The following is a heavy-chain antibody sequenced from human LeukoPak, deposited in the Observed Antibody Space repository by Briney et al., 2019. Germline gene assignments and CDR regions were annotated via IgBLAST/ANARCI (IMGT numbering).Heavy chain of an antibody. Sequence: SETLSLTCTVSGGSISSYYWSWIRQPPGKGLEWIGYIYYSGSTNYNPSLKSRVTISVDTSKNQFSLKVSSVTAADTAVYYCARDPYSSGWVDYWGQGTLVTVSS. J-gene: IGHJ4*02. D-gene: IGHD6-19*01. CDR3: ARDPYSSGWVDY. V-gene: IGHV4-59*01. CDR2: IYYSGST. CDR1: GGSISSYY.